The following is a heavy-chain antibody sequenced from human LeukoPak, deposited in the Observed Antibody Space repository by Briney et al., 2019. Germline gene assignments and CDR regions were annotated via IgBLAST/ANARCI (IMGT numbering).Heavy chain of an antibody. CDR3: ARDGEYSSGWYNWFDP. CDR1: GGSFSGYY. Sequence: SETLSLTCAVYGGSFSGYYWSWIRQPPGKGLEWIGEINHSGSTNYNPSLKSRVTISVDTSKNQFSLKLSSVTAADTAVYYCARDGEYSSGWYNWFDPWGQGTLVTVSS. CDR2: INHSGST. J-gene: IGHJ5*02. D-gene: IGHD6-19*01. V-gene: IGHV4-34*01.